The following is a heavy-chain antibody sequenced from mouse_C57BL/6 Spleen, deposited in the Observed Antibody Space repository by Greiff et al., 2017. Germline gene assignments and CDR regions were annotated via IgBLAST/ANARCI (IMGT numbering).Heavy chain of an antibody. Sequence: EVQLVESGGGLVKPGGSLKLSCAASGFTFSDYGMHWVRQAPEKGLEWVAYISSGSSTIYYADTVKGRFTISRDTAKNTLFLQMTSLRSEDTAMYYCARDYYGSSYVNSAWFAYWGQGTLVTVSA. CDR1: GFTFSDYG. CDR2: ISSGSSTI. CDR3: ARDYYGSSYVNSAWFAY. D-gene: IGHD1-1*01. J-gene: IGHJ3*01. V-gene: IGHV5-17*01.